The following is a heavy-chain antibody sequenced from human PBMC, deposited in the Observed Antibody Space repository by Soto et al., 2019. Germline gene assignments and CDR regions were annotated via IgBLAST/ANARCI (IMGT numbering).Heavy chain of an antibody. CDR1: GYTFTGYY. V-gene: IGHV1-2*02. J-gene: IGHJ4*02. Sequence: QVQLVQSGAEVKKPGASVKVSCKASGYTFTGYYMHWVRQAPGQGLAWMGWIHPNSGGTNYAQKFQGGVTMTRDSSIRTASVERRRLRSDDTAVYYWARGGVGKPYSVAVDLDYWGQGTLVTVSS. CDR2: IHPNSGGT. D-gene: IGHD6-19*01. CDR3: ARGGVGKPYSVAVDLDY.